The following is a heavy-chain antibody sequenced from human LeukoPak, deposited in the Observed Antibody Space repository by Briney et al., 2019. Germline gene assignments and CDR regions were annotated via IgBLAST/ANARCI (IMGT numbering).Heavy chain of an antibody. D-gene: IGHD2/OR15-2a*01. Sequence: GESLKISCKGSGYYFRNYWIAWVRQMPGKGLEWMGIIYPGDSDTRYSPSFQGQVTISADKSISTAYLQWSSLKASDTAMYYCARLSDDYVDYWGQGTLVTVSS. CDR1: GYYFRNYW. CDR2: IYPGDSDT. V-gene: IGHV5-51*01. CDR3: ARLSDDYVDY. J-gene: IGHJ4*02.